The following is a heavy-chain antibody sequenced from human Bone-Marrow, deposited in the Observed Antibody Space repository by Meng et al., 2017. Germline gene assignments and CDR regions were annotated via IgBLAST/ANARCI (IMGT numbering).Heavy chain of an antibody. CDR3: ARQLYRLTGTDAFDI. CDR1: GGSISSGGYY. V-gene: IGHV4-31*03. Sequence: SETLSLTCTVSGGSISSGGYYWSWIRQHPGKGMEWIGYIYYSGSTYYNPSLKSRVTISVDTSKNQFSLQLSSVTAADTAVYYCARQLYRLTGTDAFDIWGQGTMVTVSS. CDR2: IYYSGST. J-gene: IGHJ3*02. D-gene: IGHD1-20*01.